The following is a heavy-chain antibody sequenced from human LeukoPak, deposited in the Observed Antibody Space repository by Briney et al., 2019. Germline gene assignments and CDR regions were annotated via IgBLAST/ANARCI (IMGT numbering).Heavy chain of an antibody. CDR3: VKDLYYDNSGYYSCAFDY. CDR2: INSNGGTT. J-gene: IGHJ4*02. D-gene: IGHD3-22*01. Sequence: GGSLRLSCAASGFTFKKYAMHWVRQAPGKGLEYVSAINSNGGTTYYADSVKGRFTISRDNSKTTLFLQMSSLRVEDTAVYYCVKDLYYDNSGYYSCAFDYWGQGTLVTVSS. V-gene: IGHV3-64D*06. CDR1: GFTFKKYA.